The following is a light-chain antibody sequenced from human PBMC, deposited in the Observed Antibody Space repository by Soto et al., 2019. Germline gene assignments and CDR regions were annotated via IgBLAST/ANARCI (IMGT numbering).Light chain of an antibody. V-gene: IGKV3-20*01. CDR2: GAS. CDR3: QQYGSSPQT. CDR1: QSVPSNY. J-gene: IGKJ1*01. Sequence: EIVLTQSPGTLSLSPGERATLSCRASQSVPSNYLAWYLQRPGQAPRLLIYGASNRASGIPDRFGGSGSGTDFTLTISRLEPEDFAVFFCQQYGSSPQTFGQGTKVDIK.